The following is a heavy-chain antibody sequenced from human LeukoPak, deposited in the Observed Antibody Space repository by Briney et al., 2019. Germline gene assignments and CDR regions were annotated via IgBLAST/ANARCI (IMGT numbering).Heavy chain of an antibody. CDR2: ISGSGGNT. CDR3: AKDLDASSWTFDY. J-gene: IGHJ4*02. CDR1: GFTFSSYA. D-gene: IGHD6-13*01. Sequence: PGGSLRLSCAASGFTFSSYAMSWVRQAPGKGLEWVSAISGSGGNTYYADSVKGHFTISRDSSKNTLFLQMSSLRAEDTAVYYCAKDLDASSWTFDYWGQGTLVTVSS. V-gene: IGHV3-23*01.